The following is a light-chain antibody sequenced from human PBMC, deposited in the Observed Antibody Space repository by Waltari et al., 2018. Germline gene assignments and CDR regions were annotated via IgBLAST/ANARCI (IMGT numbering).Light chain of an antibody. Sequence: EIVLTQSPATWSLSPGERPTLSCRASQNVNTYVAWLQQRPGQAPRLLIYDASNRATGIPPRFSGSGSGTDFTLTISSLDPEDFAVYYCQQRSDWPPTFGQGTKLEIK. V-gene: IGKV3-11*01. CDR2: DAS. J-gene: IGKJ2*01. CDR1: QNVNTY. CDR3: QQRSDWPPT.